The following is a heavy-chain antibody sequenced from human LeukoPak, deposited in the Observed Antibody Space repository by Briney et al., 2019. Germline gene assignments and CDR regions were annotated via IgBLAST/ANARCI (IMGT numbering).Heavy chain of an antibody. CDR2: IYYSGST. CDR3: ARAGMVVTPNYYYYYYMDV. J-gene: IGHJ6*03. V-gene: IGHV4-59*01. Sequence: SETLSLTCTVSGGSISSYYWSWLRQPPGKGLEGIGYIYYSGSTNYNPSLTSRVTISVDTSKNQFSLKLSSVTAADTAVYYCARAGMVVTPNYYYYYYMDVWGKGTTVTVSS. D-gene: IGHD4-23*01. CDR1: GGSISSYY.